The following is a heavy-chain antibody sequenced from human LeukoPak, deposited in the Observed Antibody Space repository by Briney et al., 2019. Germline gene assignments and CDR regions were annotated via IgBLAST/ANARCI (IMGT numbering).Heavy chain of an antibody. D-gene: IGHD5-12*01. V-gene: IGHV6-1*01. CDR1: GDSVSINSAA. CDR3: AREALGYQGRAFDI. Sequence: SQTLSLTFAISGDSVSINSAAWNWLRQSPSRGLEWLGSTYYRAKGYNYDAVGGKSRITINAKTTKNKFDMQLNSVTPEDTAVYYCAREALGYQGRAFDIWGQGTMVTVSS. J-gene: IGHJ3*02. CDR2: TYYRAKGYN.